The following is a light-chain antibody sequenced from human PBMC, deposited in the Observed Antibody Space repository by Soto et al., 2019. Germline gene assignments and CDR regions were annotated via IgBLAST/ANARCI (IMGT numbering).Light chain of an antibody. CDR2: KAS. V-gene: IGKV1-5*03. J-gene: IGKJ1*01. CDR1: QSINGW. Sequence: DIQLTQSPSTLSASVGDRVTITCRASQSINGWLAWYQQKPGQAPNLLIYKASTLESGVPSRFSGSGFGTEFTLTVSCLQPDDFATYYCHQYHNFPRTFGQGTKVEI. CDR3: HQYHNFPRT.